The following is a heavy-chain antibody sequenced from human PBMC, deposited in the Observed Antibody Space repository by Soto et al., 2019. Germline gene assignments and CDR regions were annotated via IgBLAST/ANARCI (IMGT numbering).Heavy chain of an antibody. V-gene: IGHV3-15*01. D-gene: IGHD2-15*01. Sequence: GSLRLSFAASGFTFSDAWMSWVRQAPGQGLDWVGRIKSKSDGGTTEYAAPVRGRFTISRDDSKNTLYLQMNSLKTEDTAVYYCTTDLWRIAVVVGSTGYFNPWGQGTPVTVSS. CDR2: IKSKSDGGTT. J-gene: IGHJ5*02. CDR3: TTDLWRIAVVVGSTGYFNP. CDR1: GFTFSDAW.